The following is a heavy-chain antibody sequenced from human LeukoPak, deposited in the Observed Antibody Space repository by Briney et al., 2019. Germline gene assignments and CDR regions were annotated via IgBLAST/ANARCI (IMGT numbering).Heavy chain of an antibody. CDR1: GGSISSYY. CDR3: AGASYDSSGVH. D-gene: IGHD3-22*01. CDR2: IYYSGST. V-gene: IGHV4-59*01. J-gene: IGHJ4*02. Sequence: SETLSLTCTVSGGSISSYYWSWIRQPPGKGLEWIGYIYYSGSTNYNPSLKSRVTISVDTSKNQFSPKLSSVTAADTAVYYCAGASYDSSGVHWGQGTLVTVSS.